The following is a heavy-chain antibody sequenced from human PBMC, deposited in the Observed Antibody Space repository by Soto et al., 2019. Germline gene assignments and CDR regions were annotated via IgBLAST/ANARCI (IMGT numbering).Heavy chain of an antibody. D-gene: IGHD1-26*01. Sequence: QVQLQQSGPGLVKPSQTLSVTCVISGDSVSSTSAAWHWIRQSPLRGLGWLGRTYYRSKWYSEYAASVESRITVNPDTSKNHFSLQLNSVTAEDTAVYYCAGGEQYSGRIFDYWGQGTLVTVSS. CDR1: GDSVSSTSAA. CDR2: TYYRSKWYS. V-gene: IGHV6-1*01. J-gene: IGHJ4*02. CDR3: AGGEQYSGRIFDY.